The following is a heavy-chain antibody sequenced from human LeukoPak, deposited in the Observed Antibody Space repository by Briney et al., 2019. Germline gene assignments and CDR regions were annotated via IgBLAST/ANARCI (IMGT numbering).Heavy chain of an antibody. CDR3: AKDQRPDTGYDIDY. V-gene: IGHV3-23*03. Sequence: GGSLRLSCSGSGFTFGSYSVNWVRRTPRKGLEWVAVVWPDGTTRYYADSVKDRFTISRDNSKNMVYLQMNRLRVEDTAIYYCAKDQRPDTGYDIDYWGQGTQVTVSS. D-gene: IGHD5-12*01. CDR2: VWPDGTTR. CDR1: GFTFGSYS. J-gene: IGHJ4*02.